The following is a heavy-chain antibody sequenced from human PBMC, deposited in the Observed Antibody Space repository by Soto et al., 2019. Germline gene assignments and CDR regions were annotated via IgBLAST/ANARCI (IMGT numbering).Heavy chain of an antibody. D-gene: IGHD3-9*01. V-gene: IGHV3-30*18. CDR2: ISYEGRKT. CDR1: GVRCSSDG. J-gene: IGHJ1*01. Sequence: PGRPLRLCCAASGVRCSSDGMHLDGQAQGKGRECVAVISYEGRKTYYQDSVKGRCTSHRDHSKNTLSLQMSSLRAEDTAVYYCVQDPPSASPYAYDMHVRGQGT. CDR3: VQDPPSASPYAYDMHV.